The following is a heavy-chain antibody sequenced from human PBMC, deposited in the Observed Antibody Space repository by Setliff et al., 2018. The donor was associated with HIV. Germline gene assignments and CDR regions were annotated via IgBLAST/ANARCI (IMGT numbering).Heavy chain of an antibody. V-gene: IGHV1-18*01. J-gene: IGHJ3*02. D-gene: IGHD6-19*01. CDR3: ARVPYRGAWFSGGHDAFDI. CDR2: ISGFNGNT. CDR1: GYSFARYG. Sequence: ASVKVSCKASGYSFARYGLSWVRRAPGQGLEWMGWISGFNGNTKYAQSFQDRVAMTTETATGTAYMEMRSLRSDDTAVYFCARVPYRGAWFSGGHDAFDIWGQGTMVTVSS.